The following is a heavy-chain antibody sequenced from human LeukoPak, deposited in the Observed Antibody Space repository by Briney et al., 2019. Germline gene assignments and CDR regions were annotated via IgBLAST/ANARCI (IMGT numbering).Heavy chain of an antibody. V-gene: IGHV4-39*07. Sequence: SETLSLTCTVSGGSISSGGYYWSWIRQPPGKGLEWIGEINHSGSTNYNPSLKSRVTISVDTSKNQFSLKLSSVTAADTAVYYCARRADYDSSGYQDFDYWGQGTLVTVSS. CDR2: INHSGST. CDR3: ARRADYDSSGYQDFDY. D-gene: IGHD3-22*01. CDR1: GGSISSGGYY. J-gene: IGHJ4*02.